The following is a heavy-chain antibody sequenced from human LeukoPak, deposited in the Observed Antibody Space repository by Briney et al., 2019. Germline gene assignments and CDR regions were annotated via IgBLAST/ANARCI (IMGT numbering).Heavy chain of an antibody. CDR1: GGSISSYY. D-gene: IGHD6-6*01. V-gene: IGHV4-39*01. J-gene: IGHJ5*02. CDR2: IYYSGST. CDR3: ARKYRVAARPGWFDP. Sequence: SETLSLTCTVSGGSISSYYWGWIRQPPGKGLEWIGSIYYSGSTYYNPSLKSRVTISVDTSKNQFSLKLSSVTAADTAVYYCARKYRVAARPGWFDPWGQGTLVTVSS.